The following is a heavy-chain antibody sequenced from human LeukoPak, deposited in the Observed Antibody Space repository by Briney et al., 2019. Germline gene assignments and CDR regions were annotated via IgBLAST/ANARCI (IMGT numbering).Heavy chain of an antibody. CDR2: ISAYNGNT. Sequence: ASVKVSCKASGYTFTSYGISWVRQAPGQGLEWMGWISAYNGNTNYAQKLQGRVTMTTDTPTSTAYMELRSLRSDDTAVYYCARGDVLRFLEWPYQDAFDIWGQGTMVTVSS. CDR1: GYTFTSYG. V-gene: IGHV1-18*01. D-gene: IGHD3-3*01. J-gene: IGHJ3*02. CDR3: ARGDVLRFLEWPYQDAFDI.